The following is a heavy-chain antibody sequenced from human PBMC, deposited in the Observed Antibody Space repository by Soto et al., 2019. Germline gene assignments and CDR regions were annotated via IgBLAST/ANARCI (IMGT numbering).Heavy chain of an antibody. J-gene: IGHJ4*02. CDR3: ARGTGYSSGWYWFAN. V-gene: IGHV3-9*01. D-gene: IGHD6-19*01. CDR1: GFTFDDYA. Sequence: EVQLVESGGGLVQPGRSLRLSCAASGFTFDDYAMHWVRQAPGKGLEWVSGISWNSGTIGYADSVKGRFTISRDNAKNSLYLQMNSLRAEDTALYYCARGTGYSSGWYWFANWGQGTLVTVSS. CDR2: ISWNSGTI.